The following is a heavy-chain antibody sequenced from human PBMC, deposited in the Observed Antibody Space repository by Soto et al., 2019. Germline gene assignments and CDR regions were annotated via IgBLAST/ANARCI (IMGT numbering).Heavy chain of an antibody. CDR2: INPNSGDT. D-gene: IGHD3-10*01. J-gene: IGHJ4*02. CDR3: ATSAISIVQGVSSELDY. CDR1: GYTFNGYY. V-gene: IGHV1-2*04. Sequence: QVQLVQSGAEVKKPGASVKVSCKASGYTFNGYYMHWVRQAPGQGLEWMGWINPNSGDTNHAQKCGGWVTMSMDTSISTGYIELTRLPSDDTPMYYCATSAISIVQGVSSELDYWGQGTLVTVSS.